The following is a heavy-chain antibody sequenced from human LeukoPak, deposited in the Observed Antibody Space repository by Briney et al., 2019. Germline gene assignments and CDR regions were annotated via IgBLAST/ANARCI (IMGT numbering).Heavy chain of an antibody. CDR2: IYPGDSDT. CDR1: GYTFSSYW. D-gene: IGHD3-3*01. CDR3: ARQNDFRLDY. J-gene: IGHJ4*02. V-gene: IGHV5-51*01. Sequence: GVSLKISCKGSGYTFSSYWIGWVRQMPGKGLEWMGIIYPGDSDTRYSPSLQGQVTISVDTSIGTAYLQWSSLKASDTAIYYCARQNDFRLDYWGQGTLVTVSS.